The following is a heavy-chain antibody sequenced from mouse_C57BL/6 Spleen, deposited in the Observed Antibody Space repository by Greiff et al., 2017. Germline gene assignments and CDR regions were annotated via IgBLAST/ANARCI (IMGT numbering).Heavy chain of an antibody. J-gene: IGHJ3*01. Sequence: QVQLQQSGPELVKPGASVKISCKASGYAFSSSWMNWVKQRPGKGLEWIGRIYPGDGDTNYNGKFKGKATLTVDKPSSTAYMQLSSLTSEDSAVYYCARGERFAYWGQGTLVTVSA. CDR3: ARGERFAY. CDR2: IYPGDGDT. CDR1: GYAFSSSW. V-gene: IGHV1-82*01.